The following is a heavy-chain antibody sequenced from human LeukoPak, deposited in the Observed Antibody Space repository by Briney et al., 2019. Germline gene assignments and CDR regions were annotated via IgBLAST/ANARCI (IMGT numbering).Heavy chain of an antibody. J-gene: IGHJ4*02. CDR1: GGTFSSYA. Sequence: SVKVSCKASGGTFSSYAISWVRQAPGQGLEWMGGIIPVFGTANYAQKFQGRVAITADESTSTAYMELSSLRSEDTAVYYCALDPSGSGSYYNEGFDYWGQGTLVAVSS. V-gene: IGHV1-69*13. CDR2: IIPVFGTA. CDR3: ALDPSGSGSYYNEGFDY. D-gene: IGHD3-10*01.